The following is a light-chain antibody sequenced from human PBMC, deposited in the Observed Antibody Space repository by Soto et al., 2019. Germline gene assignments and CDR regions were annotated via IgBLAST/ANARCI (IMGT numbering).Light chain of an antibody. CDR2: GAS. CDR3: PQRSYWPPT. Sequence: EILLTQSPGTLSLSPGERATLSCRASQSVSSSYLAWYQQKPGQAPRLLSYGASTRATGIPASFSRSVSGTDFTLTISSLEPEDFAGYYCPQRSYWPPTFGPGTNVDI. J-gene: IGKJ3*01. CDR1: QSVSSSY. V-gene: IGKV3D-20*02.